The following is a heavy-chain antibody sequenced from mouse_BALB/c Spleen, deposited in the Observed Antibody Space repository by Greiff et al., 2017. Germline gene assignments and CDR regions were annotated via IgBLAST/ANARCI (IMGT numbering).Heavy chain of an antibody. V-gene: IGHV5-6-2*01. Sequence: EVKLMESGGGLVKLGGSLKLSCAASGFTFSSYYMSWVRQTPEKRLELVAAINSNGGSTYYPDTVKGRFTISRDNAKNTLYLQMSSLKSEDTALYYCARHDYWGQGTTLTVSS. CDR2: INSNGGST. CDR3: ARHDY. CDR1: GFTFSSYY. J-gene: IGHJ2*01.